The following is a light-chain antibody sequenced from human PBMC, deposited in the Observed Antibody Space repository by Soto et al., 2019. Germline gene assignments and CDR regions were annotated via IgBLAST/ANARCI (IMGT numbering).Light chain of an antibody. CDR1: QTVSTY. CDR2: GAS. CDR3: QQTYSFPYT. Sequence: DIQMTQSPSSLSASAGDRVTITCRASQTVSTYLNWFQQKPGKAPKLLIYGASISQPGLPSRFSGSGSGTDFTLTITSLQPEDFATYYCQQTYSFPYTFGQGSKLEI. V-gene: IGKV1-39*01. J-gene: IGKJ2*01.